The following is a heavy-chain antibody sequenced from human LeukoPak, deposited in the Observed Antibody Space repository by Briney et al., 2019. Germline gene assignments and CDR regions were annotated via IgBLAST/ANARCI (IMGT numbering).Heavy chain of an antibody. V-gene: IGHV4-4*02. J-gene: IGHJ4*02. CDR3: ARELLGAPTPGAY. CDR2: VHKTGKT. CDR1: TVSGSSGNW. Sequence: KSSETLSLTCALSTVSGSSGNWWRWVRQPPGKGLEWIGEVHKTGKTNYNPSLRTRVTISIDASKNQLSLELTSVTAADAAVYYCARELLGAPTPGAYWGQGTRVTVSS. D-gene: IGHD7-27*01.